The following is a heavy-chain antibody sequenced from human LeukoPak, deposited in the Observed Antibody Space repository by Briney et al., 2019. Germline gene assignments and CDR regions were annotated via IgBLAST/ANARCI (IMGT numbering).Heavy chain of an antibody. CDR1: GFTFSSYA. CDR3: ARDTRSSSLRYYFDY. Sequence: PGGSLRLSCAASGFTFSSYAMHWVRQAPGKGLEWVAVISYDGSNKYYADSVKGRFTISRDNSKNTLYLQMNSLRAEDTAVYYCARDTRSSSLRYYFDYWGRGTLVTVSS. J-gene: IGHJ4*02. V-gene: IGHV3-30-3*01. D-gene: IGHD6-13*01. CDR2: ISYDGSNK.